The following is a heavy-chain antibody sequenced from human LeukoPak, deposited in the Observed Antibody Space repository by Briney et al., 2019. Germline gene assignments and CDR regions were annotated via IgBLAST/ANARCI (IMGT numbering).Heavy chain of an antibody. J-gene: IGHJ3*02. CDR3: ARFPSYDSSGYYSNDAFDI. Sequence: GGSLRLSCAASGFTFSSYWMNWARQAPGKGLEWVASINHNGNVNYYVDSVKGRFTISRDNAKNSLYLQMSNLRAEDTAVYYCARFPSYDSSGYYSNDAFDIWGQGTMVTVSS. CDR1: GFTFSSYW. V-gene: IGHV3-7*03. D-gene: IGHD3-22*01. CDR2: INHNGNVN.